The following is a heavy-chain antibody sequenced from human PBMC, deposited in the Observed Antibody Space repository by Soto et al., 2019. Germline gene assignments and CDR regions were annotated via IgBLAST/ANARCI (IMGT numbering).Heavy chain of an antibody. V-gene: IGHV4-61*01. CDR1: ARSVSRGLYY. CDR3: ARTPGDGYNWYCDD. Sequence: SESMSLTCTLSARSVSRGLYYWSWTRQPPGKGLEWIGYAYYSGAMNYNPCLKCRVTVSVYPSKNQVCLQIRPVTTPDSAIVYCARTPGDGYNWYCDDWGQGTLVTVS. CDR2: AYYSGAM. D-gene: IGHD1-1*01. J-gene: IGHJ4*02.